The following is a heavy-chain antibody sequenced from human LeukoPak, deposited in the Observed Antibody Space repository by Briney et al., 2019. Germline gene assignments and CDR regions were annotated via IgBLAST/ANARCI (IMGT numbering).Heavy chain of an antibody. CDR1: GFTFSSYA. J-gene: IGHJ5*02. CDR3: ARDRAIVVVNNWFDP. CDR2: ISYDGSNK. V-gene: IGHV3-30-3*01. D-gene: IGHD3-22*01. Sequence: GGPLRLSCAASGFTFSSYAMHWVRQAPGKGLEWVAVISYDGSNKYYADSVKGRFTISRDNSKNTLYLQMNSLRAEDRAVYYCARDRAIVVVNNWFDPWGQGTLVTVSS.